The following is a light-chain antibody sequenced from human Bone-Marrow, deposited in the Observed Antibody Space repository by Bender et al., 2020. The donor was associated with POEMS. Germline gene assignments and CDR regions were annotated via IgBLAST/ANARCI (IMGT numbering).Light chain of an antibody. CDR2: EVT. CDR1: SSDLGAYNY. CDR3: SSYTGGNTFLV. Sequence: QSALTQPPSASGSPGQSVTISCTGSSSDLGAYNYVSWYQHHAGKAPKLLIYEVTKRPSGVPDRFSGSKSGNTASLTVSGLQAEDEGTYHCSSYTGGNTFLVCGSGTKVNV. V-gene: IGLV2-8*01. J-gene: IGLJ1*01.